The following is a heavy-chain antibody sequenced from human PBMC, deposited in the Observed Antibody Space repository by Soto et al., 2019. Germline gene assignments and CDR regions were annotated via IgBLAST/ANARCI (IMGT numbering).Heavy chain of an antibody. CDR2: MFYGVST. J-gene: IGHJ4*02. D-gene: IGHD3-3*02. V-gene: IGHV4-39*01. CDR1: GSSINSSGYY. Sequence: SETLSLTCTVSGSSINSSGYYWGWIRRPPGKGLEWIGSMFYGVSTYYNPSLKSRVTVSVDTSKNQFSLNLRSATAADTAVYYCARLPSRHLVDYWGQGTLVTVSS. CDR3: ARLPSRHLVDY.